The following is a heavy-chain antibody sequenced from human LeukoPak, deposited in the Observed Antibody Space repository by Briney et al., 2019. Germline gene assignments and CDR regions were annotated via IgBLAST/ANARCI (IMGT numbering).Heavy chain of an antibody. V-gene: IGHV4-39*01. Sequence: PSETLSLTCTVSGGSVSSSNYYWGWIRQPPGKGLEWIGSIYYSGSTYYNPSLKSRVTISVDTSKNQFSLKLSSVTAADAAVYYCALTDSSSWYWPHSSPMDVWGKGTTVTISS. CDR1: GGSVSSSNYY. D-gene: IGHD6-13*01. J-gene: IGHJ6*03. CDR2: IYYSGST. CDR3: ALTDSSSWYWPHSSPMDV.